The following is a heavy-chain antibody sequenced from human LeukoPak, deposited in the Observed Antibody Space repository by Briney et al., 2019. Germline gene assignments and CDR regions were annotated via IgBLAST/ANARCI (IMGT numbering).Heavy chain of an antibody. V-gene: IGHV1-46*01. D-gene: IGHD5-18*01. Sequence: ASVKVSCKASGYTFTSYYMHWVRQAPGQGLEWMGIINPSGGSTSYAQKFQGRVTMTRDASTSTVYMELSSLRSEDTAVYYCASAHDWDTAMVTWGQGTLVTVSS. J-gene: IGHJ5*02. CDR3: ASAHDWDTAMVT. CDR2: INPSGGST. CDR1: GYTFTSYY.